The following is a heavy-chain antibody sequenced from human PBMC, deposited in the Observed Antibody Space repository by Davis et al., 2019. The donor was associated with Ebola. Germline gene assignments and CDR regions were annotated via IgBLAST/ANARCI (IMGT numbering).Heavy chain of an antibody. Sequence: GESLKFSCAASGFTFSSYGMHWVRQAPGKGLEWVAVISNDGSNKYYADSVKGRFTISRDNSKNTLYLQMNSLRAEDTAVYYCAQSIEMTPRGVYYYGMDVWGQGTTVAVSS. CDR1: GFTFSSYG. D-gene: IGHD5-24*01. V-gene: IGHV3-30*18. CDR2: ISNDGSNK. CDR3: AQSIEMTPRGVYYYGMDV. J-gene: IGHJ6*02.